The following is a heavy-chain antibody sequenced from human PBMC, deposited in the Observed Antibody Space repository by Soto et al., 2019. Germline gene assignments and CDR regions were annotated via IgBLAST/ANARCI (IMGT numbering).Heavy chain of an antibody. CDR1: GDSVSSNSAA. V-gene: IGHV6-1*01. D-gene: IGHD2-2*01. CDR3: ARADCSSTSCYAGVDY. Sequence: KQSQTLSLPCAISGDSVSSNSAAWAWIRQSPSRGLEWLGRTYYRSKWYNDYAGSVKSRITINPDTSKNQFSLQLNSVTPEDTAVYYCARADCSSTSCYAGVDYWGQGTLVTVSS. CDR2: TYYRSKWYN. J-gene: IGHJ4*02.